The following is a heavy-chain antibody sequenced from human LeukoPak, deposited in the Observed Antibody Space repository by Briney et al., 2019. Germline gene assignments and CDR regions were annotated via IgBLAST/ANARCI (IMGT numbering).Heavy chain of an antibody. CDR1: GFPFSTYS. Sequence: PGGSLRLSCTASGFPFSTYSMNWVRQAPGKGLEWVSSISSGSGIIFYADSVKGRFTISRDNAESSLYLQMNSLRAEDTAVYFCARGGTGATRDDTFDIWGQGAMVTVSS. CDR2: ISSGSGII. J-gene: IGHJ3*02. CDR3: ARGGTGATRDDTFDI. V-gene: IGHV3-21*01. D-gene: IGHD1-7*01.